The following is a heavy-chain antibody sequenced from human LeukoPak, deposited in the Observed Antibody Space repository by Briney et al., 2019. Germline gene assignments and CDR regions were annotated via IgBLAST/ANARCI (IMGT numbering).Heavy chain of an antibody. J-gene: IGHJ4*02. Sequence: VKVSCKASGYTFTTYAMHRVRQAPGQGLEWMGWISAYNGNTNYAQKLQGRVTMTTDTSTSTAYMELRSLRSDDTAVYYCARDPHYSSFDYWGQGTLVTVSS. CDR1: GYTFTTYA. CDR2: ISAYNGNT. D-gene: IGHD6-13*01. V-gene: IGHV1-18*01. CDR3: ARDPHYSSFDY.